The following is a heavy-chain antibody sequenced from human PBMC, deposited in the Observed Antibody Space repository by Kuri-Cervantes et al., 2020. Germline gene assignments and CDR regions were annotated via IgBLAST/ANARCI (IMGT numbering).Heavy chain of an antibody. CDR2: ISAYNGNT. CDR1: GYTFTSYG. V-gene: IGHV1-18*01. CDR3: ARAHYYGSGSLSWFDP. Sequence: ASVKVSCKASGYTFTSYGISWVRQAPGQGLEWMGWISAYNGNTNYAQKLQGRVTMTTDTSTSTAYMELRSLRSDDTAVYYCARAHYYGSGSLSWFDPWGQGTLVTVSS. J-gene: IGHJ5*02. D-gene: IGHD3-10*01.